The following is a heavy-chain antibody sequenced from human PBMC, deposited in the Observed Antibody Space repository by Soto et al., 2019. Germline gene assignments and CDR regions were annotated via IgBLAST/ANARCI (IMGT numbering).Heavy chain of an antibody. V-gene: IGHV3-48*02. CDR1: GCSFSSHS. CDR2: ISSSGSTI. Sequence: PGGSLRLSCAASGCSFSSHSMRWVRQAPGKGRGWVSYISSSGSTIYYADSVKGRFTISRDNAKNSLYLQMNSLRDDDTAVYYCARGRGYCGGTNCYLDYWGQGALVTVSS. J-gene: IGHJ4*02. CDR3: ARGRGYCGGTNCYLDY. D-gene: IGHD2-21*01.